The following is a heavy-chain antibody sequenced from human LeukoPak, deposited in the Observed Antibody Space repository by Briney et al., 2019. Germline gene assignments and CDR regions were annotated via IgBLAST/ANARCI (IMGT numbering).Heavy chain of an antibody. V-gene: IGHV3-23*01. CDR2: ITSSGGRS. CDR3: AKSNGYFEY. Sequence: TGGSLRLSCAASSSYAMSWVRQAPGKGLEWVSTITSSGGRSYYADSVKGRFTISRDNSKNTLYLQMNSLRVEDTAAYYCAKSNGYFEYWGQGTLVPVSS. J-gene: IGHJ4*02. D-gene: IGHD3-22*01. CDR1: SSYA.